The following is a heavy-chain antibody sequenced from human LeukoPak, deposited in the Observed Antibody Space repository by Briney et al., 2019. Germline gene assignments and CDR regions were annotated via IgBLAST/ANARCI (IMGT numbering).Heavy chain of an antibody. Sequence: SVKVSCKASGGTFSSYAISWVRQAPGQGLEWMGGIIPIFGTANYAQKFQGRVTITADESTSTAYMELSSLRSEGTAVYYCAAVAGPYDSGYYFDYWGQGTLVTVSS. D-gene: IGHD3-22*01. V-gene: IGHV1-69*13. J-gene: IGHJ4*02. CDR2: IIPIFGTA. CDR1: GGTFSSYA. CDR3: AAVAGPYDSGYYFDY.